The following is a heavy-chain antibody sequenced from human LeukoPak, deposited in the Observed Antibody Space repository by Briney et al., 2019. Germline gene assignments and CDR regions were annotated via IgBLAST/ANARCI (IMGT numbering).Heavy chain of an antibody. CDR2: ISAYNGNT. CDR1: GGTFSSYA. Sequence: ASVKVSCKASGGTFSSYAISWVRQAPGQGLEWMGWISAYNGNTNYAQKLQGRVTMTTDTSTSTAYMELRSLRSDDTAVYYCARGSERWLQPYYYYGMDVWGQGTTVTVSS. J-gene: IGHJ6*02. V-gene: IGHV1-18*01. CDR3: ARGSERWLQPYYYYGMDV. D-gene: IGHD5-24*01.